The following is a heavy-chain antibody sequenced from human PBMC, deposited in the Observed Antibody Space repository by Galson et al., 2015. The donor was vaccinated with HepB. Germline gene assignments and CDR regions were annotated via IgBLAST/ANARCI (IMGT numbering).Heavy chain of an antibody. J-gene: IGHJ6*02. CDR2: ISGRGGNT. Sequence: SLRLSCAASGFTFSSYAMSWVRQAPGRGLEWVSSISGRGGNTYYADSVKGRFTISRDNSKKMVYLQMNSLRAEDTALYYCGKDPVRASHRPYGMDVWGQGTTVTVSS. V-gene: IGHV3-23*01. D-gene: IGHD2-2*01. CDR3: GKDPVRASHRPYGMDV. CDR1: GFTFSSYA.